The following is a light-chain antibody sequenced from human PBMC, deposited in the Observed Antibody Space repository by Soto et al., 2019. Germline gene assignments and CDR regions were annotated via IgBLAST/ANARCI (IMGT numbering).Light chain of an antibody. CDR1: SSDVGGYNY. CDR3: SSYAGSNNFVV. Sequence: QSALTQPPSASGSPGQSVTISCTGTSSDVGGYNYVSWYQQHPGKVPKLMIYEVTKRPSGCPDRFSGSKSGNTASLTVSGLQAEDDADYYCSSYAGSNNFVVCGGGTKVTVL. J-gene: IGLJ2*01. V-gene: IGLV2-8*01. CDR2: EVT.